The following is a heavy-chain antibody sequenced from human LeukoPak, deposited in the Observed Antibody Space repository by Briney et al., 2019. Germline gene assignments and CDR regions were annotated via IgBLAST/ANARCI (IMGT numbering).Heavy chain of an antibody. CDR1: GFTFSKYW. Sequence: GGSLRLSCAASGFTFSKYWMHWVRQTPGKGLVCVSRINTDGRTTIYADSVKGRFTISRDNAKNTLYLQMNSLRAEDTAVYYCARDGCDSSGCFPWGQGTLVTVSS. D-gene: IGHD6-25*01. CDR3: ARDGCDSSGCFP. V-gene: IGHV3-74*01. J-gene: IGHJ5*02. CDR2: INTDGRTT.